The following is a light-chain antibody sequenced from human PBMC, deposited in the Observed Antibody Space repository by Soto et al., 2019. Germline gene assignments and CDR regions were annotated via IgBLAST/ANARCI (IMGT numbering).Light chain of an antibody. CDR2: GAS. Sequence: EIVMAQSPATLSVSPGERATLSCRASQSVSSILAWYQQKPGQAPRLLIYGASTRATGIPARFSGSGSGTEFTLTISSLQSEDFAVYYCQQYNNWPPSFTFGPGTKVDIK. V-gene: IGKV3-15*01. CDR3: QQYNNWPPSFT. J-gene: IGKJ3*01. CDR1: QSVSSI.